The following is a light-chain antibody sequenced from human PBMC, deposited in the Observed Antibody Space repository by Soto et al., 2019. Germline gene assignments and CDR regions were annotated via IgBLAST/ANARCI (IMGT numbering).Light chain of an antibody. Sequence: QSLLTQPASVSECPGQSITISCTGSSSDVGGYNYVSSYQQYPGKAPSLMIYEVSNRPSGVSDRFSGSKSGNTASLTISGLQAEDEADYYCSSYTRSYIYVFGTGTKVTVL. CDR2: EVS. CDR3: SSYTRSYIYV. J-gene: IGLJ1*01. CDR1: SSDVGGYNY. V-gene: IGLV2-14*01.